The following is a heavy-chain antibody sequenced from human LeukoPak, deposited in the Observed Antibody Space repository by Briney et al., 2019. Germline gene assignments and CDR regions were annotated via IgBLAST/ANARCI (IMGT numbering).Heavy chain of an antibody. CDR1: AGSISSYY. J-gene: IGHJ6*03. CDR2: IFPSGSA. Sequence: PSETLSLTCTVSAGSISSYYWTWIRQPPGKGLEWIGYIFPSGSAYYNPSLKTRVTISVDTSKNQFSLKLTSVTAADTAVYYCARRHHYSYFMDVWGKGTTVTVS. CDR3: ARRHHYSYFMDV. V-gene: IGHV4-4*09.